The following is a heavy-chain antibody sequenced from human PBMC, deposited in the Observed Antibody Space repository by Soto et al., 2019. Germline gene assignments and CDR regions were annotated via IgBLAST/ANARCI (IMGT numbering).Heavy chain of an antibody. CDR3: ARGSSIAGLYYGMDV. CDR2: NYYSGIT. Sequence: QVQLQESGPGLVKPSQTLSLTCTVSGGSISSGGYYWTWIRQHPGKGLEWIGYNYYSGITYYNPSLKSRVAISLDTSKSEFSLKLSSVTAAGTDVYYCARGSSIAGLYYGMDVWGQGTTVTVSS. D-gene: IGHD6-6*01. V-gene: IGHV4-31*03. J-gene: IGHJ6*02. CDR1: GGSISSGGYY.